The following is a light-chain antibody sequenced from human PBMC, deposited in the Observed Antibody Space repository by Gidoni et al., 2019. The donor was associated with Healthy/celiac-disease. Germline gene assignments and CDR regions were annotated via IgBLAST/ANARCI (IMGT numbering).Light chain of an antibody. V-gene: IGKV4-1*01. CDR1: QSVLYSSNNKNY. CDR2: LPS. J-gene: IGKJ1*01. Sequence: DIVMTQSPDALAVSLGERANINCKSSQSVLYSSNNKNYLAWYQQTPVQPPKLHIYLPSTRESGVPDRFSGSGSGTDFPLTISSLQAEDVAVYYCQQYYSTPRTFGQGTKVEIK. CDR3: QQYYSTPRT.